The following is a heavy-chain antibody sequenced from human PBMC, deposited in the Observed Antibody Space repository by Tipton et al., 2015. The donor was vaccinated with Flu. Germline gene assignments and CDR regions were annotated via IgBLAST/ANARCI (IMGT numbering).Heavy chain of an antibody. V-gene: IGHV3-23*01. D-gene: IGHD4-23*01. Sequence: SLRLSCAASGFTFSSYSMNWVRQAPGKGLEWVSAISGSGGSTYYADSVKGQFTISRDNSKNTLYLQMNSLRAEDTAVYYCAKGGYGGNLYYFDYWGQGTLVTVSS. CDR1: GFTFSSYS. J-gene: IGHJ4*02. CDR3: AKGGYGGNLYYFDY. CDR2: ISGSGGST.